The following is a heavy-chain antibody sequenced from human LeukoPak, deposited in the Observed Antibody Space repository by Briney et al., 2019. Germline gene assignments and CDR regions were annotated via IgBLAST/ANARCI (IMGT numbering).Heavy chain of an antibody. J-gene: IGHJ4*02. V-gene: IGHV3-23*01. D-gene: IGHD2-15*01. Sequence: GGSLRLSCAASGFTFSSYAMSWVRQAPGKGLEWVSAISGSGGSTYYADSVKGRFTISRDNAKNSLYLQMNSLRAEDTAVYYCARVRYCSGGSCYDGFDYWGQGTLVTVSS. CDR2: ISGSGGST. CDR3: ARVRYCSGGSCYDGFDY. CDR1: GFTFSSYA.